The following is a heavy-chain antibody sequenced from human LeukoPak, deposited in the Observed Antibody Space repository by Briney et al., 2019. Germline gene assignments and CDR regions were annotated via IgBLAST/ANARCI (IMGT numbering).Heavy chain of an antibody. CDR3: ARDEYCSSTSCYMPPGVAYYYYYMDV. Sequence: ASVKVSCKASGYTFTGYYMHWVRQAPGQGLEWMGWINPNSGGTNYAQKFQGRVTMTRDTPISTAYMELSRLRSDDTAVYYCARDEYCSSTSCYMPPGVAYYYYYMDVWGKGTTVTVSS. CDR1: GYTFTGYY. CDR2: INPNSGGT. J-gene: IGHJ6*03. D-gene: IGHD2-2*02. V-gene: IGHV1-2*02.